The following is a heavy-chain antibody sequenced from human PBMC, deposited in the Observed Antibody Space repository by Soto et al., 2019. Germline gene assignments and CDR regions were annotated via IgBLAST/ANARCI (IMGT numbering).Heavy chain of an antibody. CDR3: ASEVAGGMDV. CDR2: INPNSGDT. V-gene: IGHV1-2*04. J-gene: IGHJ6*02. CDR1: GYTFSGYF. Sequence: QVQLMQSGAEVKKPGASVKVSCKASGYTFSGYFMHWVRQAPGQGLEWMGWINPNSGDTNYPQKFQGWVTMTRDTSINTAYMELSRLRSDDTAVSYCASEVAGGMDVWGQGTTVTVSS.